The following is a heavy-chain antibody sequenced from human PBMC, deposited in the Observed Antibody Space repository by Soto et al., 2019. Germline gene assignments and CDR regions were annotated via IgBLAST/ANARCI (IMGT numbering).Heavy chain of an antibody. J-gene: IGHJ6*02. D-gene: IGHD3-16*01. V-gene: IGHV3-74*03. CDR1: GFTFSAYW. Sequence: PVGSLRLSCAASGFTFSAYWMHWVRQAPGKGLVWVSRTNTDGTATTYADSVEGRFTISRDNAKNMLYLQMNSLRAEDTAVYYCTGGHYYGMDVWGQGTTVTVSS. CDR2: TNTDGTAT. CDR3: TGGHYYGMDV.